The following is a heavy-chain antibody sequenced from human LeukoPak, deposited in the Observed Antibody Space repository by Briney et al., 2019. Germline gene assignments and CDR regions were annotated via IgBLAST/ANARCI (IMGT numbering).Heavy chain of an antibody. CDR1: GGSISSGGYY. CDR2: IYHSGST. CDR3: ARDHLYCSSTSCYFHAFDI. D-gene: IGHD2-2*01. J-gene: IGHJ3*02. Sequence: SETLSLTCTVSGGSISSGGYYWSWIRQPPGKGLEWIGYIYHSGSTYYNPSLKSRVTISVDRSKNQFSLKLSSVTAADTAVYYCARDHLYCSSTSCYFHAFDIWGQGTMVTVSS. V-gene: IGHV4-30-2*01.